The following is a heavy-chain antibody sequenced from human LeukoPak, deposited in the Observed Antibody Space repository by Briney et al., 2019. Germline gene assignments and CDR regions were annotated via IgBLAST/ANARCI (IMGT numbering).Heavy chain of an antibody. V-gene: IGHV1-2*02. CDR1: GYTFTDYY. CDR3: ARDHCTSSGCYEYYYYGMDV. J-gene: IGHJ6*02. CDR2: INPNSGGT. Sequence: ASVKVSCKASGYTFTDYYIHWVRQAPRQGLEWMGWINPNSGGTNSAQKFQGRVTMTRDTSVSTAYMEVSRLRSDDTAVYYCARDHCTSSGCYEYYYYGMDVWGQGTTVTVSS. D-gene: IGHD2-2*01.